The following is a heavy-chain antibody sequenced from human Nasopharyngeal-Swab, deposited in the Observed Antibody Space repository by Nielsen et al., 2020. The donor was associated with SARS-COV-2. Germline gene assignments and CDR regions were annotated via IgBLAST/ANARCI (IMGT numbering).Heavy chain of an antibody. CDR1: GFTFNTYS. D-gene: IGHD3-9*01. CDR3: ARGCVLTGPSCYYYGMDV. Sequence: GESLKISCAASGFTFNTYSMNWVRQAPGKGLEWVSSISSSSSYIYYADSLKGRFTISRDNAKNSLYLQMNSLRAEDTAVYYCARGCVLTGPSCYYYGMDVWGQGTTVTVSS. V-gene: IGHV3-21*01. CDR2: ISSSSSYI. J-gene: IGHJ6*02.